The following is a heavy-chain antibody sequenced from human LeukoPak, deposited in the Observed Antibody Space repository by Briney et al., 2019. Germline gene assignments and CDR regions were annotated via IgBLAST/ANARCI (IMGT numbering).Heavy chain of an antibody. V-gene: IGHV1-46*01. Sequence: GASVKVSCKASGYTFTSYYMHWVRQAPGQGLEWMGIINPSGGSTSYAQKFQGRVTMTRDMSTSTVYMELSSLRSEDTAVYYCASGGSGWYEEHAFDIWGQGTMVTVSS. CDR3: ASGGSGWYEEHAFDI. D-gene: IGHD6-19*01. CDR2: INPSGGST. J-gene: IGHJ3*02. CDR1: GYTFTSYY.